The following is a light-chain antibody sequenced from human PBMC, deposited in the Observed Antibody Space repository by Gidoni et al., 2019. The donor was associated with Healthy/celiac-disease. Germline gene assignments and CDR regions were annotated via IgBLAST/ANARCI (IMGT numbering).Light chain of an antibody. V-gene: IGLV2-23*01. J-gene: IGLJ2*01. CDR3: CSYAGSSTVV. CDR2: ECS. Sequence: QSALTQPAYVSGSPGQSITISCTGTSSDVGSYNLVSWYQQHPGKAPKLMIYECSKRPSGVSNRFSGSKSGTTASLTISGLQAEDEADYYCCSYAGSSTVVFGGGTKLTVL. CDR1: SSDVGSYNL.